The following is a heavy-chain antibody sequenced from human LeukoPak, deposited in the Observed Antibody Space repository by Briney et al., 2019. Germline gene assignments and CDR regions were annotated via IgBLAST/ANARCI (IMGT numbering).Heavy chain of an antibody. V-gene: IGHV3-74*01. CDR1: GFTFSSYW. CDR2: INGEGSST. J-gene: IGHJ4*02. Sequence: GGSLRLSCSASGFTFSSYWVHWVRQAPGKGLVWVSRINGEGSSTSYADSVKGRFTISRDNAKNTLYLQMNSLRAEDTAVYYCASKAGLALDYWGQGTLVTVSS. D-gene: IGHD6-13*01. CDR3: ASKAGLALDY.